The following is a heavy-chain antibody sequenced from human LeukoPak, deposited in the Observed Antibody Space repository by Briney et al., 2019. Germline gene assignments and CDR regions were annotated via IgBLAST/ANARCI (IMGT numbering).Heavy chain of an antibody. CDR1: GYTFTSYD. D-gene: IGHD3-3*01. CDR2: MNPNSGNT. Sequence: GASVKVSCKASGYTFTSYDINWVRQAPGQGPEWMGWMNPNSGNTGYAQKFQGRVTMTRNTSISTAYMELSSLRSEDTAVYYCARGEITIFGARSWFDPWGQGTLVTVSS. CDR3: ARGEITIFGARSWFDP. J-gene: IGHJ5*02. V-gene: IGHV1-8*01.